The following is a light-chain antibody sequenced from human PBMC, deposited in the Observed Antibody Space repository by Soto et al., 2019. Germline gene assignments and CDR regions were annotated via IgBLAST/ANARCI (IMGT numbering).Light chain of an antibody. V-gene: IGKV3-15*01. CDR2: GAS. CDR1: QSVSSN. CDR3: QQYNNLPLT. Sequence: EIVMTQSPGTLSVSPGERATLSCRASQSVSSNLAWYQQKLGQAPRLLIYGASTRATGIPARFSGSGSGTEFTLTISSLQSEDFAVYYCQQYNNLPLTFGGGTKVEIK. J-gene: IGKJ4*01.